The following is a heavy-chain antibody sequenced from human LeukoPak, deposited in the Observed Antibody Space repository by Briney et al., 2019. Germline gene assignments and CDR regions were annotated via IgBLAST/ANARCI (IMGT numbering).Heavy chain of an antibody. D-gene: IGHD3-16*02. Sequence: PGGSPRLSCAASGFTVSSNHMSWVRQAPGKGLEWVSVIYSGGTTHYAGSVKGRFTISRDNSKNTVHLQMNSLSAEDTAVYYCARVLTLSGGAFDLWGQGTMVTVSS. CDR2: IYSGGTT. CDR3: ARVLTLSGGAFDL. V-gene: IGHV3-53*01. J-gene: IGHJ3*01. CDR1: GFTVSSNH.